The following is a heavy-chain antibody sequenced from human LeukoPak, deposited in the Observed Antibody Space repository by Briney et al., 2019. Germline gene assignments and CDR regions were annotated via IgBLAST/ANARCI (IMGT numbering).Heavy chain of an antibody. CDR3: ATYPHPSGGYDSGTYAPFDY. CDR1: GFTFSSFW. V-gene: IGHV3-74*01. Sequence: GGSLRLSCAASGFTFSSFWMHWVRQLPGKGPVWVSRISSDGSTTTYADSVKGRFTISRDNAKNTLFLQMDSLRAEDTAVYYCATYPHPSGGYDSGTYAPFDYWGQGTLVTVS. J-gene: IGHJ4*02. CDR2: ISSDGSTT. D-gene: IGHD3-10*01.